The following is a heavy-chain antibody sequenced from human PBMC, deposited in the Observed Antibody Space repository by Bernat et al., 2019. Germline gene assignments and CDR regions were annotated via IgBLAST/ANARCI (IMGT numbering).Heavy chain of an antibody. CDR3: ARGPSGGTPKSAFDI. CDR1: GGSISSSSYY. D-gene: IGHD1-26*01. J-gene: IGHJ3*02. Sequence: QLHLQESGPGLVKPSETLSLTCTVSGGSISSSSYYWGWIRQPPGKVLEWIGSIYYSGSTYYNPALKSRVTISVDTSKNQFSLQLSSVTAADTAVYYCARGPSGGTPKSAFDIRGQETMVTVSS. CDR2: IYYSGST. V-gene: IGHV4-39*01.